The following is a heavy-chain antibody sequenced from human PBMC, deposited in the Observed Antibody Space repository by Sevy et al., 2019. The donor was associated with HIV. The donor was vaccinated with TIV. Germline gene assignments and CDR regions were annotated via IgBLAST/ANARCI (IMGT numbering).Heavy chain of an antibody. CDR1: GFTFSSYA. CDR2: ISSSVGRA. Sequence: GGSLRLSCAASGFTFSSYAMSWVRQAPGKGLEWVSGISSSVGRAYYADSVKGRFTISRDNSRDTLYLQMNSLRAEDTAVYYCAKLGGNSGWDSLDAFDIWGQGTMVTVSS. V-gene: IGHV3-23*01. CDR3: AKLGGNSGWDSLDAFDI. J-gene: IGHJ3*02. D-gene: IGHD6-19*01.